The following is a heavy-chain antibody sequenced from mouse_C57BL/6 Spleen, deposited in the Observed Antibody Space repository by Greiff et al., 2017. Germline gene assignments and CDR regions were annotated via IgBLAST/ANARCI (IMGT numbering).Heavy chain of an antibody. V-gene: IGHV5-17*01. Sequence: EVKLQESGGGLVKPGGSLKLSCAASGFTFSDYGMHWVRQAPEKGLEWVAYISSGSSTIYYADTVKGRFTISRDNAKNTLFLQMTSLRSEDTAMYYCARDYYGSFDDWGQGTTLTVSS. J-gene: IGHJ2*01. CDR1: GFTFSDYG. D-gene: IGHD1-1*01. CDR2: ISSGSSTI. CDR3: ARDYYGSFDD.